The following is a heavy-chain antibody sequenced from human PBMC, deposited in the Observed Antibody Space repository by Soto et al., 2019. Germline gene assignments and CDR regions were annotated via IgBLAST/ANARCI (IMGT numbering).Heavy chain of an antibody. J-gene: IGHJ6*02. CDR1: GSSFSRHS. CDR2: IIPIFGIA. Sequence: SVMVSCKATGSSFSRHSITWLRQAPGHGLEWIGRIIPIFGIASYAQKFQGRVTITADESTSTAYMELSSLRSDDTAVYYCAREDRDRETGLVPAAIDGMDVWG. V-gene: IGHV1-69*13. D-gene: IGHD2-2*01. CDR3: AREDRDRETGLVPAAIDGMDV.